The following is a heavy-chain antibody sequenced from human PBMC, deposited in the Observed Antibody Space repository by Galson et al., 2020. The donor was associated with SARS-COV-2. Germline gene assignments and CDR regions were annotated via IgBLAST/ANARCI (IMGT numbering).Heavy chain of an antibody. V-gene: IGHV4-39*07. J-gene: IGHJ4*02. Sequence: ASETLSITCTVSGGSISSSSYYWGWIRQPPGKGLEWIGSIYYRGSTYYNPSLKSRVTISVDTSKNQFSLKLSSVTAADTAVYYCARDYGDGYMGYFDYWGQGTLVTVSS. CDR3: ARDYGDGYMGYFDY. CDR1: GGSISSSSYY. D-gene: IGHD5-12*01. CDR2: IYYRGST.